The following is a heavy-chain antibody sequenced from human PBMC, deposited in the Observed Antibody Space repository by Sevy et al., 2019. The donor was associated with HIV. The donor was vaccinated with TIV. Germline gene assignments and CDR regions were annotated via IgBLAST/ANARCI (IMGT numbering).Heavy chain of an antibody. J-gene: IGHJ6*02. CDR1: GFTFSSYA. CDR2: ISYDGSNK. D-gene: IGHD2-15*01. CDR3: ARDVGYCSGGSCRYYYYGMDV. V-gene: IGHV3-30-3*01. Sequence: GGSLRLSCAASGFTFSSYAMHWVRQAPGKGLEWVAVISYDGSNKYYADSVKGRFTISRDNSKNTLYLQMNSLRAADTAVYYCARDVGYCSGGSCRYYYYGMDVWGQGTTVTVSS.